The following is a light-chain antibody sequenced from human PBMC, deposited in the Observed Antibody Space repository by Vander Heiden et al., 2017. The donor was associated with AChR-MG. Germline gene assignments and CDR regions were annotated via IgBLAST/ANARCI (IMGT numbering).Light chain of an antibody. Sequence: QSALTPPRSVSGSPGQSVTISCTGPSSDVGGYDYVSWYQQHPGKAPKVIIYDVSKRPSGVPDRFSASKSGNTASLTISGLQAEDEADYHCCSYAGSYTEVFGGGTKLTVL. CDR1: SSDVGGYDY. V-gene: IGLV2-11*02. CDR2: DVS. J-gene: IGLJ2*01. CDR3: CSYAGSYTEV.